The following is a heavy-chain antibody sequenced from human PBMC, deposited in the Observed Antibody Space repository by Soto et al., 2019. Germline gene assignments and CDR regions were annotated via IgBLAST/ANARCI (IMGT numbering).Heavy chain of an antibody. CDR2: IYPGDSDT. J-gene: IGHJ6*03. CDR1: RYTFTSYW. D-gene: IGHD3-10*01. CDR3: ASHYYYGSGGYYKPPYSYYYYMDV. Sequence: GESLKISCKGSRYTFTSYWIGWVRQMPGKGLEWMGIIYPGDSDTRYSPSFQGQVTISADKSITTAYLQWSSLKTSDTAMYYCASHYYYGSGGYYKPPYSYYYYMDVWGKGTTVTVSS. V-gene: IGHV5-51*01.